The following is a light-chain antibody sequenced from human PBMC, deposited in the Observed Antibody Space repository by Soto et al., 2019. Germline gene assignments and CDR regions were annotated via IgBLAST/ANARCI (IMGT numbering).Light chain of an antibody. CDR2: TAS. CDR3: KQFNSYPIT. V-gene: IGKV1-9*01. Sequence: DIQFTQPPTFLSASVGDRVKITFSSSQYISYYLAWYQQKSGKAPKLLIYTASTLQSGVPSRFSGSGSGTEFTLTISSMQTEDFATYYCKQFNSYPITFGQGTRLEIK. CDR1: QYISYY. J-gene: IGKJ5*01.